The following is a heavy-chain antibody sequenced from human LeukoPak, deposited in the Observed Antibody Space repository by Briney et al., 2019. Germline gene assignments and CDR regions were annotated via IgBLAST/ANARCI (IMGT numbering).Heavy chain of an antibody. CDR2: IYMSGST. Sequence: PGGSLRLSCAASGFTFSDYYMSWIRQPAGKGLEWIGRIYMSGSTKYNPSLKSRVTISVDTSKNQFSLKLSSVTAADTAVYYCASQSSSITSYYYYYMDVWGKGTTVTVSS. CDR1: GFTFSDYY. CDR3: ASQSSSITSYYYYYMDV. D-gene: IGHD6-6*01. J-gene: IGHJ6*03. V-gene: IGHV4-4*07.